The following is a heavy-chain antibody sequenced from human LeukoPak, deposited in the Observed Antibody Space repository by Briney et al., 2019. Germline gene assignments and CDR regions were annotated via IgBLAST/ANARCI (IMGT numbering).Heavy chain of an antibody. CDR1: GFTFTGHY. CDR2: INANTGVT. J-gene: IGHJ4*02. V-gene: IGHV1-2*02. D-gene: IGHD7-27*01. Sequence: ASVKVSCKTSGFTFTGHYMHWLRQAPGQGLEWMGWINANTGVTHYAVKFQGRVTITRDTSIGTVYMDLSSLQSDDTAVYYCARDHNWGPDYWGQGTLVLVSS. CDR3: ARDHNWGPDY.